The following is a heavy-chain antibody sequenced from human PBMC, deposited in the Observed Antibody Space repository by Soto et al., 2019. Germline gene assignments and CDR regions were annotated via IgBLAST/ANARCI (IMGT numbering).Heavy chain of an antibody. J-gene: IGHJ5*02. CDR3: ARSLWSGESLWFDP. Sequence: SETLSLTCTVSGGPISSGGCFWSWIRQLPGKGLEWIGYIYYKGSTDYNPSLKSRVTISVDTSQNQFSLKLSSVTAADTAVYYCARSLWSGESLWFDPWGEGSLVTVAS. V-gene: IGHV4-31*03. D-gene: IGHD3-10*01. CDR1: GGPISSGGCF. CDR2: IYYKGST.